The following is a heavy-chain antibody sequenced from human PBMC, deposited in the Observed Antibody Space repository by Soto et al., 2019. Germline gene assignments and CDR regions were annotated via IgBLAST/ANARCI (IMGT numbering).Heavy chain of an antibody. D-gene: IGHD1-26*01. J-gene: IGHJ6*02. CDR3: AHITYSGSYRIHYGMDV. Sequence: QITLKESGPTLVKPTQTLTLTCTFSGFSLSTSGVGVGWIRQPQGKALEWLALIYWDDDKRYSPSLKSRLTITTDTSKNQVVLTMTNMDPVDTATYYCAHITYSGSYRIHYGMDVWGQGTTVTVSS. V-gene: IGHV2-5*02. CDR1: GFSLSTSGVG. CDR2: IYWDDDK.